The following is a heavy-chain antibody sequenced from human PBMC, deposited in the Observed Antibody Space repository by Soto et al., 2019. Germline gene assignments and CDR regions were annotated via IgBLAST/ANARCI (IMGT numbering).Heavy chain of an antibody. CDR3: ARDLNGYDSYYFDY. D-gene: IGHD5-12*01. CDR2: ISYDGSNK. Sequence: GGSLRLSCAASGFTFSSYAMHWVRQAPGKGLEWVAVISYDGSNKYYADSVKGRFTISRDNSKNTLYLQMNSLRAEDTAVYYCARDLNGYDSYYFDYWGQGTLVTVSS. V-gene: IGHV3-30-3*01. CDR1: GFTFSSYA. J-gene: IGHJ4*02.